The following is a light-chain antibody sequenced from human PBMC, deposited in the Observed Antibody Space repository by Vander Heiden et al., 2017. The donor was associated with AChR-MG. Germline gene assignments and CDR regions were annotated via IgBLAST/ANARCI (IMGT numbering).Light chain of an antibody. CDR2: KAS. J-gene: IGKJ1*01. CDR3: QLDNSYWWT. Sequence: DIQMTQSPSTLSASVGDRVTITCRASQSISSWLAWYQQKPGKAPKLLIYKASSLESGVPSRFTGSRSGTEFTLTISSLQPDDFATYYCQLDNSYWWTFGQGTKVEIK. CDR1: QSISSW. V-gene: IGKV1-5*03.